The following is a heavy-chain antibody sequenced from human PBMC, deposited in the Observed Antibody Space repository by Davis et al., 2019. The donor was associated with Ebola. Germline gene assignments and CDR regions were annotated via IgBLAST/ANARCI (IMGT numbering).Heavy chain of an antibody. D-gene: IGHD3-9*01. CDR3: ARDFDGGNYYFDP. V-gene: IGHV1-69*13. CDR1: GGSFSSRP. Sequence: SVKVSCKTSGGSFSSRPISWVRQAPRQGLEWMGGIIPIFDTPHYAQKFQGRITITADASTSTAYMELSSLRSEDTATYFCARDFDGGNYYFDPWGQGTLVTVSS. CDR2: IIPIFDTP. J-gene: IGHJ4*02.